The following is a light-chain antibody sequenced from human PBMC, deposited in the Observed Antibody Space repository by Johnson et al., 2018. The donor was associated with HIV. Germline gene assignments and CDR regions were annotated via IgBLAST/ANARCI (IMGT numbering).Light chain of an antibody. CDR3: GAWESSLSAGGV. Sequence: QSVLTQPPSVSAAPGQKVTISCSGSSSNIGNNYVSWYQQLPGTAPKLLIYDNNKRPSGIPDRFSGSKSGTSATLDITGLQTGDEADYYFGAWESSLSAGGVFGTGTKVTVL. J-gene: IGLJ1*01. V-gene: IGLV1-51*01. CDR2: DNN. CDR1: SSNIGNNY.